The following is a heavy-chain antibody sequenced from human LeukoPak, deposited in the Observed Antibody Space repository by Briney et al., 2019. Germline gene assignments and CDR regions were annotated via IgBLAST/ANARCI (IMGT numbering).Heavy chain of an antibody. CDR2: IYYSGST. CDR3: ARESGSSWVYGMDV. J-gene: IGHJ6*02. D-gene: IGHD6-13*01. Sequence: SETLSLTCTVSGGSISSYYWSWIRQPPGKGLEWIGYIYYSGSTNHNPSLKSRVTISVDTSKNQFSLKLSSVTAADTAVYYCARESGSSWVYGMDVWGQGTTVTVSS. V-gene: IGHV4-59*01. CDR1: GGSISSYY.